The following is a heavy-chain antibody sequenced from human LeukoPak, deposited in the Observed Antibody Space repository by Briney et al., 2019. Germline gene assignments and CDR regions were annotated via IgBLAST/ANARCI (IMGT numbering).Heavy chain of an antibody. J-gene: IGHJ4*02. CDR1: GFTFSDYY. CDR2: ISSSGSTI. V-gene: IGHV3-11*04. D-gene: IGHD2-15*01. Sequence: PGGSLRLSCAASGFTFSDYYMSWIRQAPGKGLEWVSYISSSGSTIYYADSVKGRFTISRDNAKNSLSLQMNSLRAEDTALYYCAGAVVTATPYFDYWGQGTLVTVSS. CDR3: AGAVVTATPYFDY.